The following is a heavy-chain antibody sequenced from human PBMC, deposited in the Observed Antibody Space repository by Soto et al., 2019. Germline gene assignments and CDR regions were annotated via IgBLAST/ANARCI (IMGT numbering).Heavy chain of an antibody. V-gene: IGHV3-23*01. J-gene: IGHJ4*02. Sequence: GGSLRLSCAASGFTFSSYAMSWVRQAPGKGLEWVSAISGGGGSAYYADSVKGRFTISRDNPKNTLYLQMNSLRVEDTAVYYCAKDADYYDSSGSQYWGQGTLVTVS. D-gene: IGHD3-22*01. CDR1: GFTFSSYA. CDR3: AKDADYYDSSGSQY. CDR2: ISGGGGSA.